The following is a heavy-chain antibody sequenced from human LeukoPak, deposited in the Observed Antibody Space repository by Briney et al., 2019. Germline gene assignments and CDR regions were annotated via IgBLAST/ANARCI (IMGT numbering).Heavy chain of an antibody. Sequence: GSLRLSCAASGFTFSSYGMSWVRQPPGKGLEWIGYIYYSGSTNYNPSLKSRVTISKDTSKNQFSLKLTSVTVADTAIYYCARGSGSYGSNMDVWGKGTTVTISS. V-gene: IGHV4-59*01. CDR1: GFTFSSYG. J-gene: IGHJ6*03. CDR2: IYYSGST. CDR3: ARGSGSYGSNMDV. D-gene: IGHD3-10*01.